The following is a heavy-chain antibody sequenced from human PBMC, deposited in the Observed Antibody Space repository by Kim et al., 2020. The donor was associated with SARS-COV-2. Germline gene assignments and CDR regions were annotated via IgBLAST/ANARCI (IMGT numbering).Heavy chain of an antibody. D-gene: IGHD3-10*01. V-gene: IGHV5-51*01. CDR2: IFPGDSDA. J-gene: IGHJ4*02. CDR1: GYRFTSYW. CDR3: AKQEENFGSGTH. Sequence: GESLKISCKTSGYRFTSYWIGWVRQMPGKGLEWMGIIFPGDSDARYSPSFQGLVTFSVDRSINTAYVQWRSLKASDTAIYYCAKQEENFGSGTHWGQGTLVTVSS.